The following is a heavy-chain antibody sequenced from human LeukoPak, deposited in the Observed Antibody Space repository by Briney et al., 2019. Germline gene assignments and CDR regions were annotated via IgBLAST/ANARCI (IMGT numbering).Heavy chain of an antibody. J-gene: IGHJ6*02. CDR2: IKQDGSEK. D-gene: IGHD6-13*01. Sequence: GGSLRLSCAASGFTFSSYWMSWVRQAPGKGLEWVANIKQDGSEKYYVDSVKGRFTISRDNAKNSLYLQMNSLRAEDTAVYYCARVPAGSWGFHYYYYGMDVWGQGTTVTVSS. CDR3: ARVPAGSWGFHYYYYGMDV. CDR1: GFTFSSYW. V-gene: IGHV3-7*01.